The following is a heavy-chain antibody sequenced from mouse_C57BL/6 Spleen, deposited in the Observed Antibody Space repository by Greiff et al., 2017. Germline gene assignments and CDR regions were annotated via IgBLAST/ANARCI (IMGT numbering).Heavy chain of an antibody. CDR2: IYPGSGST. J-gene: IGHJ4*01. V-gene: IGHV1-55*01. D-gene: IGHD1-1*01. CDR1: GYTFTSYW. CDR3: AIYGSSYGYAMDY. Sequence: VKLQQPGAELVKPGASVKMSCKASGYTFTSYWITWVKQRPGQGLEWIGDIYPGSGSTNYNEKFKSKATLTVDTSSSTAYMQLSSLTSEDSAVYYCAIYGSSYGYAMDYWGQGTSVTVSS.